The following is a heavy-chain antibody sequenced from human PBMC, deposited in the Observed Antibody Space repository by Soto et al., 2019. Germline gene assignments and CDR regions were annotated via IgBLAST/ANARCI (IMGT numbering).Heavy chain of an antibody. D-gene: IGHD5-12*01. CDR2: ISGSGGST. CDR3: ATIRTSLGSLEGAFDI. Sequence: EVQLLESGGGLVQPGGSLRLSCAASGFTFSSYAMSWVRQAPGKGLEWVSAISGSGGSTYYADSVKGRFTISRDNSKNTLCLQMNSLRAEDTAVYYCATIRTSLGSLEGAFDIWGQGTMVTVSS. CDR1: GFTFSSYA. V-gene: IGHV3-23*01. J-gene: IGHJ3*02.